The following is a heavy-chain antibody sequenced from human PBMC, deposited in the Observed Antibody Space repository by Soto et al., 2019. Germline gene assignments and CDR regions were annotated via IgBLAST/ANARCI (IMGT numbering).Heavy chain of an antibody. CDR2: INPSGGST. CDR1: GYTFTSYY. J-gene: IGHJ4*02. Sequence: QVQLVQSGAEVKKPGASVKVSCKASGYTFTSYYMHWVRQAPGQGLEWMGIINPSGGSTSYAQKFQGRATMTRDTSTSTVYMELSSLRSEDTAVYYCARDWVPGQLERRGKGGYDYWGQGTLVTVSS. V-gene: IGHV1-46*01. D-gene: IGHD1-1*01. CDR3: ARDWVPGQLERRGKGGYDY.